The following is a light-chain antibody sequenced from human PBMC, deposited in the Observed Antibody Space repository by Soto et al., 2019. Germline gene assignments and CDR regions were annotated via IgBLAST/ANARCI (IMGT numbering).Light chain of an antibody. CDR2: KAS. CDR1: QSISSW. CDR3: QLSKT. J-gene: IGKJ1*01. Sequence: DIRLTQSPSSLSASVGDRVTITCRASQSISSWLAWYQQKPGKAPKLLIYKASSLESGVPSRFSGSGSGTEFTLTISSLQPDDFATYYCQLSKTFGQGTKVDIK. V-gene: IGKV1-5*03.